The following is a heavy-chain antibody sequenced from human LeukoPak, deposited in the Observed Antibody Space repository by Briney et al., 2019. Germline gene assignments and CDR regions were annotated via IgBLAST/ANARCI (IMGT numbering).Heavy chain of an antibody. CDR1: GVSISSYY. V-gene: IGHV4-59*01. D-gene: IGHD3-16*02. CDR2: IYYSGST. J-gene: IGHJ3*02. Sequence: SETLSLTCTVSGVSISSYYWSWIRQPPGKGLEWIGYIYYSGSTNYNPSLKSRVTISVDTSKNQFSLKLSSVTAADTAVYYCARAGDYVWGSYRDAFDIWGQGTMVTVSS. CDR3: ARAGDYVWGSYRDAFDI.